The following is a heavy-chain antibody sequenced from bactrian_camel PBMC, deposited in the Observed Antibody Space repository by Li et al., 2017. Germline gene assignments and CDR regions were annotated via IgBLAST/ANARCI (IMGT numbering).Heavy chain of an antibody. CDR2: IDRGTGST. Sequence: HVQLVESGGASVQNGGSLRLSCVISGYTDATHCLAWFRRVPGKKREGVASIDRGTGSTYYADSVKDRFTISRDDAKNTVYLQMNSLKSEDTALYYCGTNLREMSYYRQYDVVLADFGYRGQGTQVTVS. D-gene: IGHD4*01. CDR3: GTNLREMSYYRQYDVVLADFGY. CDR1: GYTDATHC. J-gene: IGHJ6*01. V-gene: IGHV3S60*01.